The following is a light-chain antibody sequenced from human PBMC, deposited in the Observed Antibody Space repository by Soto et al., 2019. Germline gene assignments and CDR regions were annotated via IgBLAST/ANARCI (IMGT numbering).Light chain of an antibody. J-gene: IGLJ2*01. CDR1: SSDVGGYDY. CDR3: SSYTNTNPVV. Sequence: QSALTQVASVSGSPGQSITISCTGTSSDVGGYDYVSWYQQHPGKAPKLMIYNVNYRPSGDSDRFSGSKSGDTASLTISGLQAEDEANYYCSSYTNTNPVVFGGGTKLTVL. V-gene: IGLV2-14*03. CDR2: NVN.